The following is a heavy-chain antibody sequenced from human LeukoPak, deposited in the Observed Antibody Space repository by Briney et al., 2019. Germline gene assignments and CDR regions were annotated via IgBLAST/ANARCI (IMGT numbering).Heavy chain of an antibody. CDR1: GFTFSSYS. D-gene: IGHD2-8*01. CDR2: ISSSSSTI. Sequence: GGSLRLSCAAFGFTFSSYSMNWVRQAPGKGLEWVSYISSSSSTIYYADSVKGRFTISRDNAKNSLYLQMNSLRAEDTAVYYCARRQWLGFDYWGQGTLVTVSS. CDR3: ARRQWLGFDY. V-gene: IGHV3-48*01. J-gene: IGHJ4*02.